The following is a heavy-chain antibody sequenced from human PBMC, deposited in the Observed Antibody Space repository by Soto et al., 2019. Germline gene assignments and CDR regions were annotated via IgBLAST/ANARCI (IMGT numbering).Heavy chain of an antibody. D-gene: IGHD3-22*01. Sequence: TGGSLRLSCAASGFSFSYYGMNWVRQAPGKRPEWISYIGGTTSALHYADSVRGRFTISRDNAKNSLFLQMNSLRDEDTAKYYCARDGSYGSSGLDFDYWGRGILVTVSS. CDR1: GFSFSYYG. J-gene: IGHJ4*02. CDR3: ARDGSYGSSGLDFDY. CDR2: IGGTTSAL. V-gene: IGHV3-48*02.